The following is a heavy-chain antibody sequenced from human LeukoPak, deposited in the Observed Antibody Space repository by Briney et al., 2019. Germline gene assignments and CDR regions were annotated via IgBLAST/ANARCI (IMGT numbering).Heavy chain of an antibody. CDR3: ARIYYYGSGSYYEYYFDY. J-gene: IGHJ4*02. CDR1: GYTFTDYY. V-gene: IGHV1-2*02. Sequence: ASVKVSCKASGYTFTDYYIHWVRQAPGQGLEWMGWINPHSRGTNFAQNFQGRVTMTRDTSINTAYMELSRLRSGDTAMYYCARIYYYGSGSYYEYYFDYWGQGTLVTVSS. D-gene: IGHD3-10*01. CDR2: INPHSRGT.